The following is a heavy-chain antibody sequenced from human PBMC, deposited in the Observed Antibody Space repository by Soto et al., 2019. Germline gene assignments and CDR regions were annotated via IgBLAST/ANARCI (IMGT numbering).Heavy chain of an antibody. J-gene: IGHJ2*01. V-gene: IGHV1-3*01. CDR3: ARGGSLYWYFDL. D-gene: IGHD1-26*01. CDR2: INAGNGNT. Sequence: QVQLVQSGAEGKKPGASVKVSCKASGYTFTNYAMHWVRQAPGQRLEWMGWINAGNGNTKYSQKFQGRVTITRDISASTAYMELSSLRSEDTAVYYCARGGSLYWYFDLWGRGTLVTVSS. CDR1: GYTFTNYA.